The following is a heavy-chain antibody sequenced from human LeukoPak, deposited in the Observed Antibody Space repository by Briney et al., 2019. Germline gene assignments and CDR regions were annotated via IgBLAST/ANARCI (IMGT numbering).Heavy chain of an antibody. CDR1: GSTFSSYD. V-gene: IGHV3-13*01. CDR3: ARALGYCSSTSCVNWFDP. Sequence: GGSLRLSCAASGSTFSSYDMHWVRQATGKGLEWVSAIGTAGDTYYPGCVKGRFTISRENAKNSLYLQMNSLRAGDTAVYYCARALGYCSSTSCVNWFDPWGQGTLVTVSS. CDR2: IGTAGDT. J-gene: IGHJ5*02. D-gene: IGHD2-2*01.